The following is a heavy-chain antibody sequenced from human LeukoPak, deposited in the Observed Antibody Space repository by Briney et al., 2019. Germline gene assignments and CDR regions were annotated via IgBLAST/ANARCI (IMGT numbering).Heavy chain of an antibody. Sequence: SETLSLTCTVSGGSISSYYWSWIRQPPGKGLEWIGYIYYSGSTNYNPSLKSRVTISVDTSKNQFSLKLSSVTAADTALYYCARAGDYYYSYMDVWGKGTTVTVSS. D-gene: IGHD1-1*01. J-gene: IGHJ6*03. CDR1: GGSISSYY. V-gene: IGHV4-59*01. CDR3: ARAGDYYYSYMDV. CDR2: IYYSGST.